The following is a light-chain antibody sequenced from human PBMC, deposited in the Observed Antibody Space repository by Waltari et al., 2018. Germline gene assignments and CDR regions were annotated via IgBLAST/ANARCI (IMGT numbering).Light chain of an antibody. CDR2: GAS. CDR3: QQYHDWLPIP. CDR1: QSVSSN. J-gene: IGKJ5*01. V-gene: IGKV3-15*01. Sequence: ERVMTQSTAILSVSPGERATLSCRASQSVSSNLAWYQQKPGQAPMLLIYGASTRATGIPARFSGSGSGTEFTLTISSLQSEDSAVYYCQQYHDWLPIPFGQGTRLEIK.